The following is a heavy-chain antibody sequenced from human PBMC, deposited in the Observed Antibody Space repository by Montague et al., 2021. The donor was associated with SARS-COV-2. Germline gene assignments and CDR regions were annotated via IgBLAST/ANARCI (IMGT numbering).Heavy chain of an antibody. CDR3: ARGGGNSADYYNYTMDV. V-gene: IGHV4-61*05. CDR1: GDSISRNSYY. J-gene: IGHJ6*02. CDR2: IYHNGST. Sequence: SETLSLTCTVSGDSISRNSYYWGWIRQPPGKGLESIGYIYHNGSTKYNPSLKSRVTISVDTSKNQFSLKLSSVSVADTAVYYCARGGGNSADYYNYTMDVWGQGTTVTVFS. D-gene: IGHD4-23*01.